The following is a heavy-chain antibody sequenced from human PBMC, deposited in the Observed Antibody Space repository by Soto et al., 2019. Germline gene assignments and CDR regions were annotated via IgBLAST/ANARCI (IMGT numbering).Heavy chain of an antibody. J-gene: IGHJ6*02. CDR1: GGSIGTDNW. CDR3: ARGYGLDV. Sequence: QVQLQESGPGLVKPSGTLSLTCAVSGGSIGTDNWWTWVRQPPGKGLEWIGEIHHSGSTNYNPSHMSRVSTSVDKSTSQFSLKLSPVTAADTAVYYCARGYGLDVWGQGTAVTVSS. CDR2: IHHSGST. V-gene: IGHV4-4*02.